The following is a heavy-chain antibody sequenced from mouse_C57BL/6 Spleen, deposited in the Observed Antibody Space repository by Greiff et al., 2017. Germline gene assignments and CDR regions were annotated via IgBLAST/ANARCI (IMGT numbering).Heavy chain of an antibody. V-gene: IGHV5-16*01. CDR2: INYDGSSS. D-gene: IGHD1-1*01. CDR1: GFTFSDYY. CDR3: AREGVYYGYFDY. J-gene: IGHJ2*01. Sequence: EVMLVESEGGLVQPGSSMKLSCTASGFTFSDYYMAWVRQVPEKGLEWVANINYDGSSSYYLDSLKSRFIISRDNAKNILYLQMSSLKSEDTATYYCAREGVYYGYFDYWGQGTTLTVSS.